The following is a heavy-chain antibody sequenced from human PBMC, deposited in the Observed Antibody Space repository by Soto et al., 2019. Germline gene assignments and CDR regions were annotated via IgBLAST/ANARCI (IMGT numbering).Heavy chain of an antibody. CDR3: ARDVLGETGTPYYFDY. J-gene: IGHJ4*02. V-gene: IGHV1-18*01. D-gene: IGHD1-1*01. CDR1: GYTFSSYG. Sequence: GASVKVSCKASGYTFSSYGISWVRQAPGQWLEWMGWISAYNGNTNYAQKLQGRVTMTTDTSTSTAYMELRSLRSDDTAVYYCARDVLGETGTPYYFDYWGQGTLVTVSS. CDR2: ISAYNGNT.